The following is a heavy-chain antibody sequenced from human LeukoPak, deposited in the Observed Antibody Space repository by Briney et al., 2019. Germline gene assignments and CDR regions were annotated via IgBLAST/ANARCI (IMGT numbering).Heavy chain of an antibody. V-gene: IGHV1-18*01. CDR3: ARDDYDILTGYYNAIAY. D-gene: IGHD3-9*01. Sequence: GASVKVSCKASGYTFTSHGISWVRQAPGQGLEWMGWISPFNGNTNYAQKLQGRVTMTADSSTSTAYMEMRSLRSDDTAVYYCARDDYDILTGYYNAIAYWGQGTLVTVSS. J-gene: IGHJ4*02. CDR2: ISPFNGNT. CDR1: GYTFTSHG.